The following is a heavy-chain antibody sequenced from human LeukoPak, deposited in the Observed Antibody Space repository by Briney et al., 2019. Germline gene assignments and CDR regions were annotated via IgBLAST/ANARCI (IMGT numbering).Heavy chain of an antibody. V-gene: IGHV3-23*01. D-gene: IGHD2-21*02. Sequence: GGSLRLSCAASGFTFSNYAMTWVRQAPGKGLEWVSAISGDGGSTYYEDSVKGRFTISRDNSKNTLYLQMNSLRAEDTAVYYCAREDVVVTDYGMDVWGQGTTVTVSS. CDR3: AREDVVVTDYGMDV. J-gene: IGHJ6*02. CDR2: ISGDGGST. CDR1: GFTFSNYA.